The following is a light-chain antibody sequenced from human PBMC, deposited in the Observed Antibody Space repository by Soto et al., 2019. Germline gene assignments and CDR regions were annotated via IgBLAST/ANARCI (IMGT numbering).Light chain of an antibody. CDR1: QSVRSS. Sequence: EIVLTQSPATLSLSPGERATLSCRASQSVRSSLAWYQQQPGQAPRLLIYAASSRATGIPDRFSGGGSGTDFTLTISRLEPEDFAVYYCQQCGSSPWTFGQGTKVDIK. CDR3: QQCGSSPWT. J-gene: IGKJ1*01. CDR2: AAS. V-gene: IGKV3-20*01.